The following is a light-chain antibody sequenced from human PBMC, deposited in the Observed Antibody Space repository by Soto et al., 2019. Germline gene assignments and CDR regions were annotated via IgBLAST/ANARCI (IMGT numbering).Light chain of an antibody. Sequence: DIQMTQSPSTLSGSVGDRVTITCRASQTISSWLAWYQQKPGKAPKLLIYKASTLKSGVPSRFSGSGSGTEFTLTISSLQPDDFATYYCQHYNSYSEAFSQRTKVDI. J-gene: IGKJ1*01. CDR3: QHYNSYSEA. CDR2: KAS. V-gene: IGKV1-5*03. CDR1: QTISSW.